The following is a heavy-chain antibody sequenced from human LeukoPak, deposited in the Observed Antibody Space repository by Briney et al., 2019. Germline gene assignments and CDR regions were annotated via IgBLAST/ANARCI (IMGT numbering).Heavy chain of an antibody. CDR3: AREQRWLQSLDY. J-gene: IGHJ4*02. Sequence: SEPLSLTCTVSDDSMSSGSYYWRWIRQPAGKGLEWIGRLYASGRTNYNPSLKSRVPITVDTPKNQFSLKLRSVTPTDTAVYYCAREQRWLQSLDYWGQGTLVTVSS. V-gene: IGHV4-61*02. CDR1: DDSMSSGSYY. CDR2: LYASGRT. D-gene: IGHD5-24*01.